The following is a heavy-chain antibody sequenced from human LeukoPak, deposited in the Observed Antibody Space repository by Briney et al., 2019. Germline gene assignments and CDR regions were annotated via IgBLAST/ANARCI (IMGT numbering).Heavy chain of an antibody. D-gene: IGHD3-22*01. CDR2: IYYSGST. V-gene: IGHV4-39*07. J-gene: IGHJ4*02. CDR1: GGSISSSSYY. CDR3: ASIPADYYDSSGYYY. Sequence: SSETLSLTCTVSGGSISSSSYYWGWIRQPPGKGLEWIGSIYYSGSTYYNPSLKSRVTISVDTSKNQFSLKLSSVTAAATAVYYCASIPADYYDSSGYYYWGQGTLVTVSS.